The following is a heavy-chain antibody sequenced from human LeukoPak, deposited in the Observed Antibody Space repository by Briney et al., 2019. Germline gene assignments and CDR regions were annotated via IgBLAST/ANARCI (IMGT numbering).Heavy chain of an antibody. D-gene: IGHD1-7*01. CDR2: ISSSSSYI. CDR3: ARVVSMELRPPAYMDV. CDR1: GFTFSNYE. V-gene: IGHV3-21*01. J-gene: IGHJ6*03. Sequence: PGGSLRLSCAASGFTFSNYEMNWVRQAPGKGLEWVSSISSSSSYIYYADSVKGRFTISRGNAKNSLYLQMNSLRAEDTAVYYCARVVSMELRPPAYMDVWGKGTTVTVSS.